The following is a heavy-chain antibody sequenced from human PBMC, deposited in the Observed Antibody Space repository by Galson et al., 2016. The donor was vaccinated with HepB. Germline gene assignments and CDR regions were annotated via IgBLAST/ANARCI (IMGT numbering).Heavy chain of an antibody. V-gene: IGHV1-18*01. CDR1: GYSFTSYG. CDR2: ISVYDANT. J-gene: IGHJ4*02. D-gene: IGHD3-3*01. CDR3: ARVEGSTIFGVVITPYYFDY. Sequence: SVKVSCKASGYSFTSYGISWVRQAPGQGLEWMGWISVYDANTNYAHKLQGRVTMNTDTSTSTAYMELRSLRSDDTGVYYCARVEGSTIFGVVITPYYFDYWGQGTLVTVSS.